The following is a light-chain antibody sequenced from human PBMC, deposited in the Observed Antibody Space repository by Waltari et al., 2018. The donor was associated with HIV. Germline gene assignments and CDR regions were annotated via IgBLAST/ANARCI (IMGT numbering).Light chain of an antibody. CDR2: DAS. CDR1: QSVSSY. CDR3: QQRSNWPPGFT. J-gene: IGKJ3*01. Sequence: EIVLTQSPATLSLSPGERATLSCRASQSVSSYLAWYQQKPGQAPGLPIYDASNRATGIPARFSGSGSGTDFTLTISSLEPEDFAVYYCQQRSNWPPGFTFGPGTKVDIK. V-gene: IGKV3-11*01.